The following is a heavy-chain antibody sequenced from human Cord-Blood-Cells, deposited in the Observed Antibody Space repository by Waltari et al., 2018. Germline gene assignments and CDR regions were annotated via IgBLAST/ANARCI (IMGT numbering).Heavy chain of an antibody. CDR2: INHSGST. Sequence: QVQLQQWGAGLLKPSETLSLTCAVYGGSFSGYYWSWIRQPPGKGLEWIGEINHSGSTNYNPSLKSRVTISVDTSKNQFSLKLSSVTAADTAVYYCAREGPAATTFVDYWGQGTLVTVSS. CDR1: GGSFSGYY. D-gene: IGHD2-2*01. J-gene: IGHJ4*02. CDR3: AREGPAATTFVDY. V-gene: IGHV4-34*01.